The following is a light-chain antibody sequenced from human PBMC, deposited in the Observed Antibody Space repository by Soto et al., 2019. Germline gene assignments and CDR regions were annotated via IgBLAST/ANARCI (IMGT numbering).Light chain of an antibody. CDR1: QSISSTY. V-gene: IGKV3-20*01. J-gene: IGKJ1*01. CDR2: DAS. CDR3: QHYDSARWT. Sequence: EMVLTQSQGTLSLSPGERATLSCRASQSISSTYLTWYHQKPGQAPRLLIYDASRRATGIPDRFSGSGSGTDFSLTISRLEPEDFAVYYCQHYDSARWTFGLGTKVDIK.